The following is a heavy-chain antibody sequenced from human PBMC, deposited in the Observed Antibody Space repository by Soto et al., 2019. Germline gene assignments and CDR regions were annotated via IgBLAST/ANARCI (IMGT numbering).Heavy chain of an antibody. CDR3: ARDRYYGSGTYYNFYYGMDV. CDR1: GGSISGDYY. V-gene: IGHV4-30-4*08. CDR2: IYYSGSS. D-gene: IGHD3-10*01. Sequence: SETLSLTCSVSGGSISGDYYWSWIRQSPEKGLEWIGYIYYSGSSYSNPALQSRLSMSLDTSKNQFSLKLRSVTAADTAVYYCARDRYYGSGTYYNFYYGMDVWGQGTTVTVSS. J-gene: IGHJ6*02.